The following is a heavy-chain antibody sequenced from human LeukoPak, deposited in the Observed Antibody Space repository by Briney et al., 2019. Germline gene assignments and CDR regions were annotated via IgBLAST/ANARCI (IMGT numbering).Heavy chain of an antibody. J-gene: IGHJ3*02. CDR2: IYESGST. CDR3: ARDEGRGAFEI. V-gene: IGHV4-39*07. CDR1: GGSIRNSNYY. Sequence: PSETLSLTCTVSGGSIRNSNYYWGWIRQPPGKGLEWIGNIYESGSTYYNPSLKSRVTMSVDTSKNQISLKLSSVTAADTAVYYCARDEGRGAFEIWGQGTMVTVSS.